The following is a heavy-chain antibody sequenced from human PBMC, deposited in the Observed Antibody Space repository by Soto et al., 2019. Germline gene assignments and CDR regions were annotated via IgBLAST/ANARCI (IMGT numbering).Heavy chain of an antibody. J-gene: IGHJ4*02. D-gene: IGHD5-18*01. CDR1: GGTFSTYA. V-gene: IGHV1-69*12. CDR2: IIPMFGTA. CDR3: ASGIQLWLRRINTGYSG. Sequence: QVQLVQSGAEVKKPESSVKVSCKAPGGTFSTYAISWVRQAPGQGLEWMGGIIPMFGTANYAQRFQDRVTITADASTNTVYREMSSLRSEDTAVYFCASGIQLWLRRINTGYSGWGQGTLVTVSS.